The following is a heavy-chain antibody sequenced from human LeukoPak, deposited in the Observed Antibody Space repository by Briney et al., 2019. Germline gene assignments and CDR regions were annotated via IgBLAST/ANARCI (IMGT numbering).Heavy chain of an antibody. CDR2: IYTSGST. D-gene: IGHD5-18*01. CDR1: GGSISSYY. V-gene: IGHV4-4*09. J-gene: IGHJ4*02. CDR3: AWSGYSYGIDY. Sequence: PSETLSLTCTVSGGSISSYYWSWIRQPPGKGLEWIGYIYTSGSTNYNPSLKSRVTISVDTSKNQFSLKLSSVTAADTAVYYCAWSGYSYGIDYWGQGTLVTVSS.